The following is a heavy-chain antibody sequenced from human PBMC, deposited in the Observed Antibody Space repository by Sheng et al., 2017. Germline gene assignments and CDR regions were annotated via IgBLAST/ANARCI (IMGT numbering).Heavy chain of an antibody. CDR1: GYTFTSYD. V-gene: IGHV1-8*03. Sequence: QVQLVQSGAEVKKPGASVKVSCKASGYTFTSYDINWVRQATGQGLEWMGWMNPNSGNTGYAQKFQGRVTITRNTSISTAYMELSSLRSEDTAVYYCARCRWGSGYYYHAYFDYWGQGTLVTVSS. D-gene: IGHD3-22*01. CDR2: MNPNSGNT. CDR3: ARCRWGSGYYYHAYFDY. J-gene: IGHJ4*02.